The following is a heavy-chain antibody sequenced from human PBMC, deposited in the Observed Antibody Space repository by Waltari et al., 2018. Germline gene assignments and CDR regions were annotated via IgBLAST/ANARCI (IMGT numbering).Heavy chain of an antibody. D-gene: IGHD6-13*01. Sequence: EVQLVESGGGLAQPGGSLRRSCAASGLSFSNYWMTRVREASGKGPEWVANIKQDGSEKYYMDSVKGRFTISRDNAKNSLYLQMNNLRVEDTAVYYCTRGGRDSSWYWRDWGQGTLVTVSS. J-gene: IGHJ4*02. V-gene: IGHV3-7*01. CDR3: TRGGRDSSWYWRD. CDR2: IKQDGSEK. CDR1: GLSFSNYW.